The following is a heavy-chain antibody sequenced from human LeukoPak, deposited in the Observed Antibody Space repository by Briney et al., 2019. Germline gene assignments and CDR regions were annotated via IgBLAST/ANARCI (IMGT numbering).Heavy chain of an antibody. Sequence: GGSLRLSCAASGFTFSSYSMNWVRQAPGKGLEWVSSISSSSSYIYYADSVKGRFTISRDNAKNSLYLRMNSLRAEDTAVYYCARDRVGADDAFDIWGQGTMVTVSS. D-gene: IGHD1-26*01. CDR3: ARDRVGADDAFDI. CDR2: ISSSSSYI. V-gene: IGHV3-21*01. CDR1: GFTFSSYS. J-gene: IGHJ3*02.